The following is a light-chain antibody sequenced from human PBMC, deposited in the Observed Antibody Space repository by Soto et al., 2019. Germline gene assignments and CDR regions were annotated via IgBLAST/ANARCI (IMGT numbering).Light chain of an antibody. V-gene: IGKV3-15*01. CDR3: QQYNNWLPIT. CDR2: GAS. J-gene: IGKJ5*01. Sequence: EIVMTQSPATLSVSPGERATLSCRASQSVSSNLAWYQQKPGHAPRLLIYGASTRATGIPASFSGSGSGTEFTLTISSLQSEDFAVYYCQQYNNWLPITFGQGTRLEIK. CDR1: QSVSSN.